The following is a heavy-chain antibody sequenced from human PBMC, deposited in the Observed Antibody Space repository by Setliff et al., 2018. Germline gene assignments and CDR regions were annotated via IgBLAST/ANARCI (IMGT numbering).Heavy chain of an antibody. Sequence: SETLSLTCTVSGDSISSGDYFWSWIRQPPGKGLEWIAYIYHSGSAYYNPSLKSRVTMSVDTSKNQFSLRLTSVTAADTAVYYCAREVGTSTSSDAFDVWGQGMMVTVS. CDR3: AREVGTSTSSDAFDV. J-gene: IGHJ3*01. D-gene: IGHD1-26*01. V-gene: IGHV4-30-4*08. CDR1: GDSISSGDYF. CDR2: IYHSGSA.